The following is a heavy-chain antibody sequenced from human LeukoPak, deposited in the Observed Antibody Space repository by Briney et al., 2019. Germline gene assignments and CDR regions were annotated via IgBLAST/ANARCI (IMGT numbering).Heavy chain of an antibody. V-gene: IGHV5-10-1*01. D-gene: IGHD5-12*01. CDR1: GYSFTNYW. Sequence: GESLQISCKGSGYSFTNYWINWVRQMPGKGLEWMGRIDPSDSDINYSPSFQGHVTISADKSISTAYLQWSSLKASDTATYYCSRQDSGTWTFYYGLDVWGQGTSVTVS. CDR2: IDPSDSDI. CDR3: SRQDSGTWTFYYGLDV. J-gene: IGHJ6*02.